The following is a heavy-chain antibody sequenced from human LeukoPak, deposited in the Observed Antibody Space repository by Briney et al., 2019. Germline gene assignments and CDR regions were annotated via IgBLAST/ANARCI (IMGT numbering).Heavy chain of an antibody. D-gene: IGHD1-26*01. CDR2: ISGSGETT. CDR1: GFTFRNHA. V-gene: IGHV3-23*01. Sequence: GGSLRLSCAASGFTFRNHAMNWVRQAPGKGLEWVSVISGSGETTYYADSVKGRFTISRDNSQNTLYLQMSSLRGEDAALYYCAKDRGMVGASVRAFDYWGQGTLVTVSS. CDR3: AKDRGMVGASVRAFDY. J-gene: IGHJ4*02.